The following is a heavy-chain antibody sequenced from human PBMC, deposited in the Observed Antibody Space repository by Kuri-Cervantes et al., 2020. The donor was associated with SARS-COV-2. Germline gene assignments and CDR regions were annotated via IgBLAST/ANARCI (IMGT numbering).Heavy chain of an antibody. D-gene: IGHD1-14*01. V-gene: IGHV3-30*18. CDR3: AKDRRRPITPTAQEIYHYGMDV. Sequence: GGSLRLSCAASGLTFNNYGMHWVRQAPGKGLEWVAVISLDGSKKFYADSVKGRFTISRDNSKNTLYVQMNSLRTAVTAVYFCAKDRRRPITPTAQEIYHYGMDVWGQGTTVTVSS. CDR2: ISLDGSKK. J-gene: IGHJ6*02. CDR1: GLTFNNYG.